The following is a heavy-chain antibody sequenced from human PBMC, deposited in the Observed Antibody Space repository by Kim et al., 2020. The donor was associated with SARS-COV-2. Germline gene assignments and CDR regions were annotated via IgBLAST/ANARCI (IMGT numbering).Heavy chain of an antibody. Sequence: SETLSLTCAVYGGSFSGYYWSWIRQPPGKGLEWIGEINHSGSTNYNPSLKSRVTISVDTSKNQFSLKLSSVTAADTAVYYCARGGEYSSSLDYWGQGTL. CDR3: ARGGEYSSSLDY. V-gene: IGHV4-34*01. CDR2: INHSGST. D-gene: IGHD6-13*01. CDR1: GGSFSGYY. J-gene: IGHJ4*02.